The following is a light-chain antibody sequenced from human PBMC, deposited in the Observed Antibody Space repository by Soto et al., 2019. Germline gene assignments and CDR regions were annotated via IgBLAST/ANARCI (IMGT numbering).Light chain of an antibody. CDR1: QGISNY. Sequence: DIQMTRSPSSLSASVGDRVTITCRASQGISNYLAWYQQKPGKVPKVLIYAASTLQSGVPSRFSGSGSGTDITLTISSLQPEDVATYYCQKYNSAPRTFGQGTKVEI. CDR2: AAS. V-gene: IGKV1-27*01. CDR3: QKYNSAPRT. J-gene: IGKJ1*01.